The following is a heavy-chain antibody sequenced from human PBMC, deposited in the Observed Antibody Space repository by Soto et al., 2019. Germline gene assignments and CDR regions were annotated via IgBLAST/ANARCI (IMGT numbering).Heavy chain of an antibody. CDR2: ISYDGSNK. CDR3: ARGIWEMATIRPENY. CDR1: GCTFSSYG. Sequence: GGSLRLSCAASGCTFSSYGIHWVRQAPGKGLEWVAGISYDGSNKYYADSVKGRFTISRDNSKNTLYLQMNSLTTEDTAVYYCARGIWEMATIRPENYWGQGTPVTVSS. J-gene: IGHJ4*02. D-gene: IGHD5-12*01. V-gene: IGHV3-30*03.